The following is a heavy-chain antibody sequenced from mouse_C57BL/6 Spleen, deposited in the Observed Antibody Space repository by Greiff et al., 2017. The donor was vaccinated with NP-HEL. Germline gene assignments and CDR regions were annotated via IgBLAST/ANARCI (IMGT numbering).Heavy chain of an antibody. J-gene: IGHJ2*01. Sequence: EVQLQQSGPELVKPGASVKISCKASGYTFTDYYMNWVKQSHGKSLEWIGDINPNNGGTSYNQKFKGKATLTVDKSSSTAYMELRSLTSEDSAVYYCARHYYYGRRYFDYWGQGTTLTVSS. D-gene: IGHD1-1*01. CDR3: ARHYYYGRRYFDY. V-gene: IGHV1-26*01. CDR1: GYTFTDYY. CDR2: INPNNGGT.